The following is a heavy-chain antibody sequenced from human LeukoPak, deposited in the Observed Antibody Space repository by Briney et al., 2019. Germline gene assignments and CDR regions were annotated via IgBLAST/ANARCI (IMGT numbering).Heavy chain of an antibody. D-gene: IGHD2-15*01. CDR1: GFTFSTYS. Sequence: GGSLRLSCAASGFTFSTYSMHWVRQAPGEGLVWVSRNADSVKGRFTISRDNAKNTLYLQMNSLRAEDTAVYYCTRRVDATRWYDPWGQGTLVTASS. CDR3: TRRVDATRWYDP. V-gene: IGHV3-74*01. J-gene: IGHJ5*01.